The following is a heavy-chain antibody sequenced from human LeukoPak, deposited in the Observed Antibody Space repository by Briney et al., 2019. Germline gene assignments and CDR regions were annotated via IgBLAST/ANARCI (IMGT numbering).Heavy chain of an antibody. V-gene: IGHV4-28*01. CDR2: IFYSGNA. Sequence: SETLSLTCAVSGYSISSNNCWGWIRPPPGKGLEWIGYIFYSGNAYYNSSLTSRVTMSVDTSKNQFSLNLRSVTAVDTAVYYCVRNQAVPGNHGAFDIWGQGTMVTVSS. CDR3: VRNQAVPGNHGAFDI. J-gene: IGHJ3*02. CDR1: GYSISSNNC. D-gene: IGHD6-19*01.